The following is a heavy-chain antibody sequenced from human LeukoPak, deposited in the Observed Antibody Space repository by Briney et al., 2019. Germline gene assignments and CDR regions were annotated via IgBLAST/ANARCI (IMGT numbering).Heavy chain of an antibody. Sequence: SETLSLTCTVSGYSISSGYYWGWIRQPPGKGLEWIGSIYHSGSTYYNPSLKSRVTISVDTSKNQFSLKLSSVTAADTAVYYCARLVWTTDYFDYWRQGTLVTVSS. D-gene: IGHD4-17*01. J-gene: IGHJ4*02. CDR2: IYHSGST. CDR1: GYSISSGYY. V-gene: IGHV4-38-2*02. CDR3: ARLVWTTDYFDY.